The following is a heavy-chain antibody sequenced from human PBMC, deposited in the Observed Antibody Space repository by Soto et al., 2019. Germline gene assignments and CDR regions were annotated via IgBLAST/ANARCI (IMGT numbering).Heavy chain of an antibody. D-gene: IGHD2-15*01. Sequence: QVQLQESGPGLVKPSQTLSLTCTVSGGSISSGDYYWSWIRQPPGKDLEWIGYIYYSGSTYFNPSLKGRISMAIDQSQNPFSLKLSSVTAADTAIYYCAREDCSSGDSCYWDYWGQGTLVTVSS. CDR3: AREDCSSGDSCYWDY. CDR2: IYYSGST. V-gene: IGHV4-30-4*01. J-gene: IGHJ4*02. CDR1: GGSISSGDYY.